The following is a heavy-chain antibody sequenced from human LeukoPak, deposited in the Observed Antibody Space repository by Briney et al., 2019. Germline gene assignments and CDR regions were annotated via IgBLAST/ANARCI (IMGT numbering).Heavy chain of an antibody. CDR1: GGSISSGSYY. CDR3: AREGLRGSYFDY. Sequence: SETLSLTCTVSGGSISSGSYYWSWIRQPAGKGLEWIGRIYTSGSTNYNPSLKSRVTISADTSKNQFSLKLSSVTAADTAVYYCAREGLRGSYFDYWGQGTLVTVSS. CDR2: IYTSGST. V-gene: IGHV4-61*02. D-gene: IGHD1-26*01. J-gene: IGHJ4*02.